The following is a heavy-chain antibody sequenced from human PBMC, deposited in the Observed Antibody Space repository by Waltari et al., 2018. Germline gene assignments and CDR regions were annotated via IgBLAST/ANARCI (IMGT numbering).Heavy chain of an antibody. CDR2: INHSGST. Sequence: QVQLQQWGAGLLKPSETLSLTCAVYGGSFSGYYWSWIRQPPGKGLEWIGEINHSGSTNYNPSLKSRVTISVDTSKNQFSLKLSSVTAADTAVYYCARGKRRGYYYYYGMDVWGQGTTVTVSS. CDR3: ARGKRRGYYYYYGMDV. CDR1: GGSFSGYY. J-gene: IGHJ6*02. V-gene: IGHV4-34*01. D-gene: IGHD5-12*01.